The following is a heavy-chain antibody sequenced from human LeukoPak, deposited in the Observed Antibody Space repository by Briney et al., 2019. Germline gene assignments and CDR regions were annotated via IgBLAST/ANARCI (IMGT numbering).Heavy chain of an antibody. V-gene: IGHV3-64*02. Sequence: PGGSLRLSCAASGFIFRNYGMHWVRQAPGKELEYVSSINSNGDNTYYADSVRGRFTISRDNSKNMLYLQMGSLTTEDAAVFYCARDSGRAQGWFGPWGQGTLVTVSS. CDR1: GFIFRNYG. D-gene: IGHD5-12*01. CDR2: INSNGDNT. J-gene: IGHJ5*02. CDR3: ARDSGRAQGWFGP.